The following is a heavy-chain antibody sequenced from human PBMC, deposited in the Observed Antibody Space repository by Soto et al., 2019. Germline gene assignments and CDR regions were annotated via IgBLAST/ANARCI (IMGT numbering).Heavy chain of an antibody. Sequence: EVHLVESGGGLVQTGGSLRLSCAIFESTVSRDWMNWVRQAPGKGLEWVAHINQDGSEKYYVDSVKGRFTISRDNAKKPRYVKMNSLGPEDSARYYCWGGVGVAFWGQGTLVTVSS. CDR2: INQDGSEK. V-gene: IGHV3-7*01. J-gene: IGHJ4*02. D-gene: IGHD1-26*01. CDR1: ESTVSRDW. CDR3: WGGVGVAF.